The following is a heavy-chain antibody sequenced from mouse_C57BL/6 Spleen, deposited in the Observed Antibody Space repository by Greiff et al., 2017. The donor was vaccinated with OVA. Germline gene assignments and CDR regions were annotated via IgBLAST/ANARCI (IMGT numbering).Heavy chain of an antibody. CDR3: TTETPGY. Sequence: DVKLQESGAELVRPGASVKLSCTASGFNIKDDYMHWVKQRPEQGLEWIGWIDPENGDTEYASKFQGKATITADTSSNTAYLQLSSLTSEDTAVYYCTTETPGYWGQGTTLTVSS. J-gene: IGHJ2*01. CDR1: GFNIKDDY. V-gene: IGHV14-4*01. CDR2: IDPENGDT.